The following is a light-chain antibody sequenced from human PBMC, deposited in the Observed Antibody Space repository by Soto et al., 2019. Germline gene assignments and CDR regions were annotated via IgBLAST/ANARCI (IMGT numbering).Light chain of an antibody. Sequence: EIVLTQSPDTLSLSPGERATLSCRASQSISSYLAWYQQKPGQAPRLLSYGASSRATGIPDRFSGSGSGTDFTLAISRLEPGDSAVYFCQQCDTSPWTFGQGTKVEIK. CDR3: QQCDTSPWT. CDR2: GAS. CDR1: QSISSY. J-gene: IGKJ1*01. V-gene: IGKV3-20*01.